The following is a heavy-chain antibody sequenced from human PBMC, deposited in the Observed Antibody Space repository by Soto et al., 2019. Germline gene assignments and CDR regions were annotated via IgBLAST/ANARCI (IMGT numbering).Heavy chain of an antibody. CDR3: AREGGYVDY. Sequence: SETLSLTCTVSGGPIRSSIHYWGWIRQSPGTGLWWIGRIGESGYSYYNPSLKSRVTIPVDTSKNQFSLKLISVTGADSAIYYCAREGGYVDYWGQGTLVTVSS. J-gene: IGHJ4*02. CDR2: IGESGYS. CDR1: GGPIRSSIHY. V-gene: IGHV4-39*02. D-gene: IGHD1-1*01.